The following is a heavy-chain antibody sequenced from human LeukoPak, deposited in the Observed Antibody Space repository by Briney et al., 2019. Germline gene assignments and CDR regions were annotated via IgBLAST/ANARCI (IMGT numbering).Heavy chain of an antibody. V-gene: IGHV3-23*01. J-gene: IGHJ2*01. CDR1: GFTFSSYA. CDR2: ISNTGDST. D-gene: IGHD1-7*01. Sequence: GGSLRLSCAASGFTFSSYAMSWVRQAPGKGLEWVSSISNTGDSTYYADSMKGRFTISRDNSKNTLFLQMNSLRADDTAVYYCAKANGITGTTYWYFDLWGRGTLVTVSS. CDR3: AKANGITGTTYWYFDL.